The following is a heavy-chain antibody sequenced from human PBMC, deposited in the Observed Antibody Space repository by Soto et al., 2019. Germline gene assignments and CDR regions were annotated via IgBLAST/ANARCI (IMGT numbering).Heavy chain of an antibody. CDR1: GGTFSSYA. CDR2: IIPIFGTA. V-gene: IGHV1-69*12. CDR3: AREWGSGYSCGYVFDY. Sequence: QVQLVQSGAEVKKPGSSVKVSCKASGGTFSSYAISWVRQAPGQGLEWMGGIIPIFGTANYAQKFQGRVTITADESTSTAYVELSSLRSEDTAVYYCAREWGSGYSCGYVFDYWGQGTLVTVSS. J-gene: IGHJ4*02. D-gene: IGHD5-18*01.